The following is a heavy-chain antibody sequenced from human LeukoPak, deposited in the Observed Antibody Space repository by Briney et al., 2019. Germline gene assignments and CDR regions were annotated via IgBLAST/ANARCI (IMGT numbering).Heavy chain of an antibody. V-gene: IGHV3-48*02. CDR3: ARDHPNYYDSSGL. J-gene: IGHJ4*02. CDR1: GFTFSSYS. Sequence: GGSLRLSCAASGFTFSSYSMNWVRQAPGKGLEWVSYISSSSSSTIYYADSVKGRFTISRDNAKNSLYLQMNSLRDEDTAVYYCARDHPNYYDSSGLWGQGTLVTVSS. D-gene: IGHD3-22*01. CDR2: ISSSSSSTI.